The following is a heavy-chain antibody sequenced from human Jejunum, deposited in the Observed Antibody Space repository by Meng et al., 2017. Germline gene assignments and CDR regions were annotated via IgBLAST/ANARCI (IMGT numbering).Heavy chain of an antibody. D-gene: IGHD4-23*01. J-gene: IGHJ3*02. CDR3: AKDRLGGKSQDAFDI. V-gene: IGHV3-23*01. Sequence: GGSLRLSCVVSGFSISSAWYWGWIRQPPGKGLEWVSSINDGGSSTYYTESVKGRFTISRDNSKNTLYLQMNSLRVEDTAVYYCAKDRLGGKSQDAFDIWGQGTMVTVSS. CDR2: INDGGSST. CDR1: GFSISSAW.